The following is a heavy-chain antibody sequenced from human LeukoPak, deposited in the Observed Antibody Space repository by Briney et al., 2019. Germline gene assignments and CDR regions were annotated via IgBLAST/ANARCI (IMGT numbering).Heavy chain of an antibody. CDR2: ISGSGGST. D-gene: IGHD3-22*01. CDR3: ARDYYDGIGYYYEDY. J-gene: IGHJ4*02. Sequence: GGTLRLSCVASGFTFSSYGMSWVRQAPGKGLEWVSFISGSGGSTYSADSVKGRFTISRDNSKNTLSLQMNSLRAEDTAVYYCARDYYDGIGYYYEDYWGQGTLVTVSS. V-gene: IGHV3-23*01. CDR1: GFTFSSYG.